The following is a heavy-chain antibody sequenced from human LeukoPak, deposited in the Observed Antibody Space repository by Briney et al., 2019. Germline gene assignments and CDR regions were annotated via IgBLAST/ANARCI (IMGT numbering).Heavy chain of an antibody. D-gene: IGHD3-10*01. CDR1: GFTFSSYG. V-gene: IGHV3-33*01. CDR3: ARGRFGELYYMDV. Sequence: GSLRLSCAASGFTFSSYGMHWVRQAPGKGLEWVAVIWYDGSNKYYADSVKGRFTISRDNSKNTLYLQMNGLRAEDTAVYYCARGRFGELYYMDVWGKGTTVTVSS. J-gene: IGHJ6*03. CDR2: IWYDGSNK.